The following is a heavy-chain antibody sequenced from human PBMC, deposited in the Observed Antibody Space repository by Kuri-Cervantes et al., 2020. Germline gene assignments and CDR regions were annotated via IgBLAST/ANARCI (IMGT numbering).Heavy chain of an antibody. V-gene: IGHV3-30-3*01. J-gene: IGHJ4*02. D-gene: IGHD3-10*01. CDR2: ISYDGSNK. CDR1: RFTFSSYA. CDR3: VRDMIYWGGSGSYSDY. Sequence: GESLKISCAASRFTFSSYAMHWVRQAPGKGLEWVAVISYDGSNKYYADSVKGRFTISRDNAKNSLYLQMNSLRAEDTAVYYCVRDMIYWGGSGSYSDYWGQGTLVTVSS.